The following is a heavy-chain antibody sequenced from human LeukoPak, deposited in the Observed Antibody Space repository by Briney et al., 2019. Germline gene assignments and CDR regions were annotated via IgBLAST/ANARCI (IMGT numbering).Heavy chain of an antibody. CDR1: GFTFSSYS. V-gene: IGHV3-21*01. J-gene: IGHJ4*02. CDR3: ARENYGSSGSFDS. Sequence: SGGSLRLSCAASGFTFSSYSMNWVRQAPGKGLEWVSSISSSSSYIYYADSVKGRFTISRDNAKNSLYLQMNSLRAEDTAVYYCARENYGSSGSFDSWGQGTLVTVSS. CDR2: ISSSSSYI. D-gene: IGHD3-22*01.